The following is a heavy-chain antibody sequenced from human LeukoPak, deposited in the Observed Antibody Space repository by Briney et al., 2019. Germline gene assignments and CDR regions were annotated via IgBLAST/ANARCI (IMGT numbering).Heavy chain of an antibody. CDR1: GFTFSSHW. V-gene: IGHV3-74*01. J-gene: IGHJ4*02. D-gene: IGHD2-2*01. CDR3: AKDGRYCSSTYCYDGIY. CDR2: IKYDASST. Sequence: GGSLRLSCADSGFTFSSHWMLWVRQAPGKGLVWVSRIKYDASSTSYADSVKGRFTISRDNAKNTLYLQMNSLRAEDTAVYYCAKDGRYCSSTYCYDGIYWGQGTLVTVSS.